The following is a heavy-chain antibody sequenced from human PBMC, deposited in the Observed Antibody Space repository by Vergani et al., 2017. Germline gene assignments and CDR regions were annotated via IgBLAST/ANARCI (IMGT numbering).Heavy chain of an antibody. Sequence: EVQLVESGGGLVKPGGSLRLSCAASGFTFSSYDMHWVRQATGKGLEWVSAIGTAGDTYYPGSVKGRFTISRENAKNSLYLQMNSLRAGDTAVYYCARGRNYEFWSGYYYYGMDVWGQGTTVTVSS. J-gene: IGHJ6*02. CDR3: ARGRNYEFWSGYYYYGMDV. D-gene: IGHD3-3*01. CDR2: IGTAGDT. V-gene: IGHV3-13*01. CDR1: GFTFSSYD.